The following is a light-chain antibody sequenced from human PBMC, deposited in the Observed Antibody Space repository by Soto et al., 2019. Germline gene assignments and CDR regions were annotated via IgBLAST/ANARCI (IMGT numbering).Light chain of an antibody. CDR1: PSVSSSY. CDR2: GAS. CDR3: QQYGSSLLFT. J-gene: IGKJ3*01. V-gene: IGKV3-20*01. Sequence: EIVLTQSPGTLSLSPGERATLSCRASPSVSSSYLAWYQQKPGQAPRLLIYGASSRAAGISDRFSGSGSGTDFTLTISRLEPEDFAVYYCQQYGSSLLFTFGPGTKVDIK.